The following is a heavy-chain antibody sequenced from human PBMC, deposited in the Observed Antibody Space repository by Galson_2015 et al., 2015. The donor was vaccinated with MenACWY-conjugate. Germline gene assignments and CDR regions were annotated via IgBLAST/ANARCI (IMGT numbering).Heavy chain of an antibody. CDR1: RFTFSNSA. Sequence: SLRLSCAASRFTFSNSAMHWVRQAPGKGLEWVSGIRTITGSTYYADSVKGRFTISRDQSKNTLNLQMNSLRADDTAVYFCARGGSASNVYYLVDIWGKGTTVTVSS. V-gene: IGHV3-23*01. J-gene: IGHJ6*03. CDR2: IRTITGST. D-gene: IGHD3-16*01. CDR3: ARGGSASNVYYLVDI.